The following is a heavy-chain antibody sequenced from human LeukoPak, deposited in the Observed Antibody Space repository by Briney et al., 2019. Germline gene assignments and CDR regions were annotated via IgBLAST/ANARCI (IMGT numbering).Heavy chain of an antibody. CDR2: XSGSGGST. Sequence: GGSLRLSCAASXXXXSXYXMXWVRQXXXXXXERXSAXSGSGGSTYYADSVKGRFTISRYNSKNTLYLQMNSLRAEDTAVYYCAKWPTVTPVGDWFDPWGQGTLVTVSS. CDR1: XXXXSXYX. V-gene: IGHV3-23*01. J-gene: IGHJ5*02. CDR3: AKWPTVTPVGDWFDP. D-gene: IGHD4-17*01.